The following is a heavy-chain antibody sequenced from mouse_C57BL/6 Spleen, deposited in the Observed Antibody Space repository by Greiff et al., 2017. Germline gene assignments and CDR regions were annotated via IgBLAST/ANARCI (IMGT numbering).Heavy chain of an antibody. V-gene: IGHV14-1*01. CDR2: IDPEDGDT. D-gene: IGHD4-1*01. CDR1: GFNIKDYY. Sequence: EVQLQQSGAELVRPGASVKLSCTASGFNIKDYYMHWVKQRPEQGLEWIGRIDPEDGDTEYAPKFQGKATMTVDTSSNTAYLQLSSLTSEDSAVDYCTSPDWDVLDYWGQGTALTVSS. J-gene: IGHJ2*01. CDR3: TSPDWDVLDY.